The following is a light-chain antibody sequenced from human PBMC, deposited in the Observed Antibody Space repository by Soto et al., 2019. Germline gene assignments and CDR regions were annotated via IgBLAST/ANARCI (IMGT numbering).Light chain of an antibody. CDR1: QTISTNY. V-gene: IGKV3-20*01. CDR2: AAS. CDR3: QQYGRT. J-gene: IGKJ5*01. Sequence: EVVLTQSPGTLSLSPGETATLSCRASQTISTNYLAWYQQKPGQAPRLLLYAASNRLTGIPDMFSGSGSGTDFTLTISRLEPEDFALYYCQQYGRTFGQGTRLEIK.